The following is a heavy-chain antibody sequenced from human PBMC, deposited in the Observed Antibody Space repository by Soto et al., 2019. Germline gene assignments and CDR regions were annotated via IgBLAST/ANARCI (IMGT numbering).Heavy chain of an antibody. J-gene: IGHJ4*02. V-gene: IGHV1-69*01. Sequence: QVQLVQSGAEVKKPGSSVKVSCKASGGTFSSYAINWVRQAPGQGLEWMGGIIPIFGTANYAQKFQGRVTITADQSTRTAYLEPSRLRSEDTAGYYWGQRGGGSPKDFDYWGQGTLVTVSS. D-gene: IGHD3-16*01. CDR3: GQRGGGSPKDFDY. CDR1: GGTFSSYA. CDR2: IIPIFGTA.